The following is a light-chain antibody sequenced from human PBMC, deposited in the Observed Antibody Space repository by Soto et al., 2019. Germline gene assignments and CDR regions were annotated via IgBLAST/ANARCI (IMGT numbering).Light chain of an antibody. CDR1: QDIRGA. V-gene: IGKV1-13*02. CDR2: DVS. J-gene: IGKJ5*01. CDR3: QQFNTSPIT. Sequence: AIQLTQSPSSLSASVGDRVTITCRASQDIRGALAWYQQKPGKPHKLLIFDVSSLQSGVPSRFSGSGSGTDFTLTISSLQPEDFATYYCQQFNTSPITFGQGTRREIK.